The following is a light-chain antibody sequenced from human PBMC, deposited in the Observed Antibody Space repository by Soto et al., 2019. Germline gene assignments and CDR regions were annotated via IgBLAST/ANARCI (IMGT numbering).Light chain of an antibody. CDR2: DVS. Sequence: QSALTQPRSVSGSPGQSVTISCTGTSSDVGGYNYVSWYQQHPGKAPKLMIYDVSKRPSGVPDRFSGSKSGNTASLTISGLQAEDEADYYCCSYTSKSSLIFGGGTKLTVL. J-gene: IGLJ2*01. CDR3: CSYTSKSSLI. CDR1: SSDVGGYNY. V-gene: IGLV2-11*01.